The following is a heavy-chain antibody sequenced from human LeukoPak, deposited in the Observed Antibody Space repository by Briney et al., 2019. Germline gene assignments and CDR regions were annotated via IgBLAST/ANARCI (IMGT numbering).Heavy chain of an antibody. V-gene: IGHV1-2*02. J-gene: IGHJ5*02. CDR3: ARVGDYQLIAGWFDP. CDR2: INPNSGGT. Sequence: ASVKVSCKASGYTFTDYYMHWVRQSPGQGLEWMGWINPNSGGTNYAQKFQGRVIMTRDTSISTASMELSRLGSDDTAVYYCARVGDYQLIAGWFDPWGQGTLVTVSS. D-gene: IGHD6-13*01. CDR1: GYTFTDYY.